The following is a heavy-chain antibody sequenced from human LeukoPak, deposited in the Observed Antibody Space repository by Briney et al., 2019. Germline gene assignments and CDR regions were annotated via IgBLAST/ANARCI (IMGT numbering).Heavy chain of an antibody. V-gene: IGHV1-2*02. J-gene: IGHJ4*02. CDR1: GYTFTGYY. CDR3: VRGGRGYDILTGYYTLYYFDY. Sequence: ASVKVSCKASGYTFTGYYMHWVRQAPGQGLEWMGWINPNSGGTNYAQKFQGRVTMTRDTSISTAYMELSRLRSDDTAVYYCVRGGRGYDILTGYYTLYYFDYWGQGTLVTVSS. D-gene: IGHD3-9*01. CDR2: INPNSGGT.